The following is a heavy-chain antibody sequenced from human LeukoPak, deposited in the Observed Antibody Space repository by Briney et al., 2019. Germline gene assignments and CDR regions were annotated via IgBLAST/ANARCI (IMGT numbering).Heavy chain of an antibody. CDR3: ARTSYDFWSGYPYYFDY. J-gene: IGHJ4*02. CDR1: GGSFSGYS. V-gene: IGHV4-34*01. CDR2: INHSGST. Sequence: SETLSLTCAVYGGSFSGYSWSWIRQPPGKGLEWIGEINHSGSTNYNPSLKSRVTISVDTSKNQFSLKLSSVTAADTAVYYCARTSYDFWSGYPYYFDYWGQGTLVTVSS. D-gene: IGHD3-3*01.